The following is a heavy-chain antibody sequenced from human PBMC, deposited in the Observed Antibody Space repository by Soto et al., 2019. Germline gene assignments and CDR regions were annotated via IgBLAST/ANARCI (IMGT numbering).Heavy chain of an antibody. CDR2: IYYDGST. CDR1: GGSITSSSHY. D-gene: IGHD6-6*01. V-gene: IGHV4-39*01. CDR3: ARSSIATRLFMYPTDS. Sequence: SETLSLTCTVSGGSITSSSHYWGWIRQPPGKGLESIANIYYDGSTYYNPSLKSRVTISLDTSKNQFSLRLNSVTAADTAIYYCARSSIATRLFMYPTDSWGQGTLLTVSS. J-gene: IGHJ4*02.